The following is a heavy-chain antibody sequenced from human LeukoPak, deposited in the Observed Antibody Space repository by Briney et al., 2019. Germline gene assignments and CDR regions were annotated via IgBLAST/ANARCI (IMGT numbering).Heavy chain of an antibody. Sequence: GGSLRLSRAPSVFTFRIYTINCVRQAPEEGRECVSYVSSSSSYIYYADSVKGRFTISRDNAKNSLYLQMNSLRAEDTAVYYCARDRGIAAAGRSNYFDYWGQGTLVTVSS. J-gene: IGHJ4*02. CDR3: ARDRGIAAAGRSNYFDY. CDR1: VFTFRIYT. V-gene: IGHV3-21*01. D-gene: IGHD6-13*01. CDR2: VSSSSSYI.